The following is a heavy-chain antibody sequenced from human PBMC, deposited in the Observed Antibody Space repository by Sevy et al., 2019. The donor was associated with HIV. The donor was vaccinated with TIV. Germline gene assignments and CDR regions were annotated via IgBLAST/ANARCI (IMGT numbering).Heavy chain of an antibody. D-gene: IGHD4-17*01. CDR2: ISYDGSDT. CDR3: ARPRANYVDHYFFYAMDV. Sequence: GALRLSCAASGFAFSNYYAMHWVRQAPGKGLEWVALISYDGSDTYYADSVKGRFTVSRDNFKNTLFLQMNSLTTEDTAVYYCARPRANYVDHYFFYAMDVWGQGTTVTVSS. CDR1: GFAFSNYYA. V-gene: IGHV3-30-3*01. J-gene: IGHJ6*02.